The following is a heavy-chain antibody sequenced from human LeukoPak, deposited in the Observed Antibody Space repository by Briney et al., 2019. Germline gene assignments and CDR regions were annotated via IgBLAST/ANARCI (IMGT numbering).Heavy chain of an antibody. Sequence: SETLSLTCTVSGGSISTYYWGWIRQPPGKGLEWIGSMYYSGSTYYNPSLKSRVTISVDTSKNQFYLKLNSVTAADTAVYYCARTMTTVLTGFDYWGQGTLVTVSS. V-gene: IGHV4-39*01. CDR3: ARTMTTVLTGFDY. CDR2: MYYSGST. D-gene: IGHD4/OR15-4a*01. CDR1: GGSISTYY. J-gene: IGHJ4*02.